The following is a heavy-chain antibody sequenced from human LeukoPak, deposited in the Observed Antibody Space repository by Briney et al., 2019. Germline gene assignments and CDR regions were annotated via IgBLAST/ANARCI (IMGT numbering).Heavy chain of an antibody. J-gene: IGHJ4*02. V-gene: IGHV3-30*03. CDR2: ISYDGSNK. CDR3: APTYYYESSGHQ. D-gene: IGHD3-22*01. Sequence: GGSLRLSCAASGFTVSSNYMSWVRQAPGKGLEWVAVISYDGSNKYYEDSVKGRFTISRDNAKNSLYLQMNNLRVEDTAVYYCAPTYYYESSGHQGGQGTLVTVSA. CDR1: GFTVSSNY.